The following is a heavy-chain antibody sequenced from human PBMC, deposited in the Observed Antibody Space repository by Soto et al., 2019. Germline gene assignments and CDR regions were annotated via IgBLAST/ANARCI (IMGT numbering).Heavy chain of an antibody. V-gene: IGHV3-30-3*01. CDR2: ISYDGSNK. Sequence: QVQLVESGGGVVQPGRSLRLSCAASGFTFSSYAMHWVRQAPGKGLEWVAVISYDGSNKYYADSVKGRFTISRDNSKNTLYLQMNSLRAEDTAVYYCARDAHYYDSSGYGLVDYWGKGTLVTVSS. CDR3: ARDAHYYDSSGYGLVDY. CDR1: GFTFSSYA. D-gene: IGHD3-22*01. J-gene: IGHJ4*02.